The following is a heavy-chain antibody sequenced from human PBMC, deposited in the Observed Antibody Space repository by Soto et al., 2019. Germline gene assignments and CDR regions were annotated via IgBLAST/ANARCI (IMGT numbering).Heavy chain of an antibody. D-gene: IGHD5-12*01. CDR1: GGSISSYY. V-gene: IGHV4-59*08. J-gene: IGHJ4*02. CDR3: ASSGYDSH. Sequence: SETLSLTCTVSGGSISSYYWSWIRQPPGKGLEWIGYIYYSGSTNYNPSLKSRVTITVDTSKNQFSLKLSSVTAEDTAVYYFASSGYDSHWGQGTLVTVSS. CDR2: IYYSGST.